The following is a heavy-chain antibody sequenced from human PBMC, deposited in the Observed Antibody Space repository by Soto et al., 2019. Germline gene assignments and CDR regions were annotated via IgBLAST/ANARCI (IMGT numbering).Heavy chain of an antibody. V-gene: IGHV5-51*01. CDR2: IYPGDSDT. J-gene: IGHJ5*02. CDR3: ARQLAAAATGWFDP. CDR1: GYTFTNYW. D-gene: IGHD6-13*01. Sequence: PGESLKISCEGSGYTFTNYWIGWVRQMPGKGLEWMGIIYPGDSDTKYSPSFQGQVTISADKSINTAYLQWSSLKASDTAMYYCARQLAAAATGWFDPWGQGTLVTVSS.